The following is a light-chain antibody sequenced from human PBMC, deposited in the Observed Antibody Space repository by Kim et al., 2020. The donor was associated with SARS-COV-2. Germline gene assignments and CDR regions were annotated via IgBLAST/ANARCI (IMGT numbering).Light chain of an antibody. V-gene: IGKV3-11*01. Sequence: EIVLTQSPATLSLSPGERATLSCRASQSVTNYLAWYQQRPGQAPRLLIFDASNRATGIPARFSGSGSGTDFTLTISSLEPEDFAVYYCQQRGDWPTFGGGTKVDIK. CDR2: DAS. CDR1: QSVTNY. CDR3: QQRGDWPT. J-gene: IGKJ4*01.